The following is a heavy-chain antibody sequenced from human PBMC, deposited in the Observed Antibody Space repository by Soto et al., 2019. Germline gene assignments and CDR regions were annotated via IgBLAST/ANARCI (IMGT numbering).Heavy chain of an antibody. Sequence: QVQLVQSGAEVKKPGASVKVSCKASGYTFTSYYMHWVRQAPGQGLEWMGIINPSGGSTSYAQKFQSRVTMTRDTSTSTVYMELSSLRSEDTAVYYCAREGGYCSSTSCYEVAGWFDPWGQGTLVTVSS. CDR1: GYTFTSYY. V-gene: IGHV1-46*01. CDR2: INPSGGST. J-gene: IGHJ5*02. CDR3: AREGGYCSSTSCYEVAGWFDP. D-gene: IGHD2-2*01.